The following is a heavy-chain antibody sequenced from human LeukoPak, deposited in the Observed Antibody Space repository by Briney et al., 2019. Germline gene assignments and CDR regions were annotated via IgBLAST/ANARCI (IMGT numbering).Heavy chain of an antibody. Sequence: EASVKVSCKASGYTFTGYYMHWVRQAPGQGLEWMGWINPNSGGTNYAQKFQGRVTMTRDTSISTAYMELSRLRSDDTAVYYCARGVLVRGVIMGLKAGHDYWGQGTLVTVSS. J-gene: IGHJ4*02. CDR3: ARGVLVRGVIMGLKAGHDY. V-gene: IGHV1-2*02. CDR2: INPNSGGT. CDR1: GYTFTGYY. D-gene: IGHD3-10*01.